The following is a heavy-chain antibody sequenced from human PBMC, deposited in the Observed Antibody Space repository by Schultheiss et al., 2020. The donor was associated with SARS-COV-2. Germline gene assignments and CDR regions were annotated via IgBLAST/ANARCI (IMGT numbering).Heavy chain of an antibody. J-gene: IGHJ5*02. CDR1: GGSISSSSYY. D-gene: IGHD3-9*01. CDR3: ARHGRVVRYFDWLLKGGWFDP. CDR2: IYYSGST. Sequence: SETLSLTCTVSGGSISSSSYYWGWIRQPPGKGLEWIGSIYYSGSTYYNPSLKSRVTISVDTSKNQFSLKLSSVTAADTAVYYCARHGRVVRYFDWLLKGGWFDPWGQGTLVTVSS. V-gene: IGHV4-39*01.